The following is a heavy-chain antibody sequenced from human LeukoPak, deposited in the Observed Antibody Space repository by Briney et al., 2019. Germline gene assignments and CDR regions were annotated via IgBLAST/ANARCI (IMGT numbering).Heavy chain of an antibody. J-gene: IGHJ4*02. CDR3: AKAYWDTFGWYYFDY. CDR2: ISGSGDST. Sequence: GGSLRLSCAASGFAFSTYAMSWVRQAPGKGLEWVSTISGSGDSTFYADSVKGRFTISRDNSKNTLYLQMNSLRAEDAAVYYCAKAYWDTFGWYYFDYWGQGTLVTVSS. D-gene: IGHD3-16*01. CDR1: GFAFSTYA. V-gene: IGHV3-23*01.